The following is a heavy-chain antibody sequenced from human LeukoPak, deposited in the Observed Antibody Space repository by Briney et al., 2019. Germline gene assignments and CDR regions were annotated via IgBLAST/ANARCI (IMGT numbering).Heavy chain of an antibody. V-gene: IGHV3-21*01. CDR1: GFTFSSYS. CDR3: ARDGGVDGDAFDI. CDR2: ISSSSSYI. J-gene: IGHJ3*02. Sequence: GGSLRLSCAASGFTFSSYSMNWVRQAPGKGLEWVSSISSSSSYIYYADSVKGRFTISRDNAKNSLYLQMNSLRAEDTAVYYCARDGGVDGDAFDIWGQGTMVTVSS. D-gene: IGHD3-16*01.